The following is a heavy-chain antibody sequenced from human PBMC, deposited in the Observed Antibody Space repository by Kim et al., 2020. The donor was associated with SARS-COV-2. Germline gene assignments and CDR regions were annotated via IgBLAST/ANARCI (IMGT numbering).Heavy chain of an antibody. CDR2: ISSSSSYI. D-gene: IGHD4-17*01. J-gene: IGHJ6*02. Sequence: GGSLRLSCAASGFTFSSYSMNWVRQAPGKGLEWVSSISSSSSYIYYAYSVKGLFTISRDNSKNSLYLQMTSLRAEDTAVYYCARVVGGTVTTTYYYYGMDVWGQGTTVTVSS. V-gene: IGHV3-21*01. CDR3: ARVVGGTVTTTYYYYGMDV. CDR1: GFTFSSYS.